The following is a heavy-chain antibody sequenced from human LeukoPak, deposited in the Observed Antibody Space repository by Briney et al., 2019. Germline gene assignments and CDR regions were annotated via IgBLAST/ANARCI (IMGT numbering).Heavy chain of an antibody. D-gene: IGHD2/OR15-2a*01. Sequence: SETLSLTCTVSGGSVSSSSYYWGWIRQPPGKGLEWIGSIYYSGSTYYNPSLKSRVTISVDTSKNQFSLKLSSVTAADTAVYYXAXXXXXLSSXFDYWGQGTLVTVSS. V-gene: IGHV4-39*01. CDR1: GGSVSSSSYY. J-gene: IGHJ4*02. CDR2: IYYSGST. CDR3: AXXXXXLSSXFDY.